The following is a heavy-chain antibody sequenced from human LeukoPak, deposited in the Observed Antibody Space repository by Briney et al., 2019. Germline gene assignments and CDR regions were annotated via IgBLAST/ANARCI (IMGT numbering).Heavy chain of an antibody. J-gene: IGHJ4*02. CDR1: GFPFNSYW. D-gene: IGHD2-15*01. CDR3: ARHSRGSSIDD. V-gene: IGHV3-7*01. Sequence: PGGSLRLSCAASGFPFNSYWMSWVRQAPEKGLEWLANIRQDGSDKQYVDSVKGRSTISRDNAKNSLYLQMNSLSAEDTAVYYCARHSRGSSIDDWGQGTLVTVSS. CDR2: IRQDGSDK.